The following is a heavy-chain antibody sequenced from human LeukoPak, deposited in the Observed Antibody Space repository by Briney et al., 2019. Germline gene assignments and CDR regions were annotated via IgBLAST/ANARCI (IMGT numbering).Heavy chain of an antibody. J-gene: IGHJ6*03. V-gene: IGHV3-23*01. D-gene: IGHD2-15*01. CDR2: ISDSSVTT. CDR1: GFAFSSYA. CDR3: AKNGDRGAYCTGGTCYPYFYYYMDV. Sequence: GGSLRLSCAASGFAFSSYAMHWVRQAPGKGPEWVSAISDSSVTTYYADSVKGRFTISRDNSKNTLYLQMNSLRAEDTAIYYCAKNGDRGAYCTGGTCYPYFYYYMDVWGKGTTVTI.